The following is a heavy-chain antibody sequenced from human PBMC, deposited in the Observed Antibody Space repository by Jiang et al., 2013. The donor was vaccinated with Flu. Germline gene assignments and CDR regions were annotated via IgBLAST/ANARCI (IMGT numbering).Heavy chain of an antibody. CDR3: ARGIEMATTTRVAFDI. V-gene: IGHV3-13*01. CDR2: IGTAGDT. Sequence: GGLVQPGGSLRLSCAASGFTFSSYDMHWVRQATGKGLEWVSAIGTAGDTYYPGSVKGRFTISRENAKNSLYLQMNSLRAGDTAVYYCARGIEMATTTRVAFDIWGQGTMVTVSS. J-gene: IGHJ3*02. CDR1: GFTFSSYD. D-gene: IGHD5-24*01.